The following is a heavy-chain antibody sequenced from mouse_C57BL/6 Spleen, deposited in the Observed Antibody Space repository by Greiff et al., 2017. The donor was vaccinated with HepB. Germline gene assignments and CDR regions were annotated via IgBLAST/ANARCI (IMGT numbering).Heavy chain of an antibody. V-gene: IGHV2-2*01. CDR2: IWSGGST. Sequence: QVQLKESGPGLVQPSQSLSITCTVSGFSLTSYGVHWVRQSPGKGLEWLGVIWSGGSTDYNAAFISRLSISKDNSKSQVFFKMNSLQADDTAIYYCARNPRDYYGSSLYAMDYWGQGTSVTVSS. CDR3: ARNPRDYYGSSLYAMDY. J-gene: IGHJ4*01. D-gene: IGHD1-1*01. CDR1: GFSLTSYG.